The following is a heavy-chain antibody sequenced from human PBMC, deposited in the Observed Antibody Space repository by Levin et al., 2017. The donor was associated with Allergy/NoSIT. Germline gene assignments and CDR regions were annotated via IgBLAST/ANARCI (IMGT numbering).Heavy chain of an antibody. CDR2: IDPSDSYS. CDR3: ATVGGSGSYFSF. D-gene: IGHD3-10*01. J-gene: IGHJ4*02. CDR1: GYGFPTYW. Sequence: GESLKISCKGSGYGFPTYWITWVRQMPGKGLEWMGRIDPSDSYSNYSPSFQGHVIISVDKSISTAYLQWRSRKAPDTAMYYCATVGGSGSYFSFWGQGTLVTVSS. V-gene: IGHV5-10-1*01.